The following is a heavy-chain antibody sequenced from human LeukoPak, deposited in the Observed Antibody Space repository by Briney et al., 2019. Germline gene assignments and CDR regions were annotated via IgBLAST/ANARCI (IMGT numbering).Heavy chain of an antibody. CDR3: ARVYYSNSYDYWYFDL. Sequence: SSETLSLTCTVSGYSISSGYYWGWIRQPPGKGLEWIGSIYHSGSTYYNPSLKSRVTISVDTSKNQFSLKLSSVTAADTAVYYCARVYYSNSYDYWYFDLWGRGTLVTVSS. V-gene: IGHV4-38-2*02. D-gene: IGHD6-13*01. J-gene: IGHJ2*01. CDR2: IYHSGST. CDR1: GYSISSGYY.